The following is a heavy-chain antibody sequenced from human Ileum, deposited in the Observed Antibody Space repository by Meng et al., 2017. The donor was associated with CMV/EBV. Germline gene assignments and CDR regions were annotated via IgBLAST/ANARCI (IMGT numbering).Heavy chain of an antibody. V-gene: IGHV3-53*01. D-gene: IGHD3-9*01. CDR1: GLSVSAKY. J-gene: IGHJ3*02. CDR3: SSFDYAGHPDSFDI. Sequence: GESLKISCAASGLSVSAKYMTWVRQAPGKGLEWVSVFYTGGQTYYADAVKGRFTISRDTSKNTVDLQMNSLRAEDTAVYYCSSFDYAGHPDSFDICGQG. CDR2: FYTGGQT.